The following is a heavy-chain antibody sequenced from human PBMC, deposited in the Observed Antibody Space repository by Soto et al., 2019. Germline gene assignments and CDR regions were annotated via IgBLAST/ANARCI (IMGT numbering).Heavy chain of an antibody. D-gene: IGHD2-8*02. V-gene: IGHV4-31*03. CDR3: ARGYWIAETHYCLGMDV. CDR1: GGSISSGGYY. Sequence: SETLSLTCSVSGGSISSGGYYWSWIRQHQGKGLGWIGYIYYSGSTYSNPSLKSRVTISVDTSKNQFSLKLSSVTAADTDVYYCARGYWIAETHYCLGMDVWGQGTTVTVSS. CDR2: IYYSGST. J-gene: IGHJ6*02.